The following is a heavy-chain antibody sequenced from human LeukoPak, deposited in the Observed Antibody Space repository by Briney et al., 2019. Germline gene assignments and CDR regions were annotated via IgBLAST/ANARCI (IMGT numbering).Heavy chain of an antibody. V-gene: IGHV1-2*02. D-gene: IGHD2-2*01. CDR1: GYTFTGYY. CDR2: INPNSGGT. CDR3: ARGYCSSTSCYFLHYYYYGMDV. J-gene: IGHJ6*02. Sequence: ASVKVSCKASGYTFTGYYMHWVRQAPGQGLEWMGWINPNSGGTNYAQKFQGRVTMTRDTSISTAYMELSRLRSDDTAVYYCARGYCSSTSCYFLHYYYYGMDVWGQGTTVTASS.